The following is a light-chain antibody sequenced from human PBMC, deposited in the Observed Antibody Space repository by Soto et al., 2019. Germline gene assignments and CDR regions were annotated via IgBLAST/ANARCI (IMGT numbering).Light chain of an antibody. CDR2: GAS. CDR3: QQYSRLWS. J-gene: IGKJ1*01. CDR1: ESISTW. V-gene: IGKV1-5*03. Sequence: DIQMTQSPSSLSASVGDRVTITWRASESISTWLAWYKQKPGKAPKLLIYGASSLESGVPPRFSGDGSETEFTLTISSLQRDDFGTYYCQQYSRLWSFGQGTKVEIE.